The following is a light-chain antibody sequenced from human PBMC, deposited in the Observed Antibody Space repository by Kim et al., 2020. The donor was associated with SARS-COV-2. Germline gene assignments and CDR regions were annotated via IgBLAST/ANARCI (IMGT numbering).Light chain of an antibody. CDR1: KLGDKY. V-gene: IGLV3-1*01. Sequence: VSGSPGQTASITCSGDKLGDKYACWYQQKPGQSPVLVIYQGSKRPSGIPERFSGSNSGNTATLAISGTQAMDEDDYYCQAWDSTWVFGGGTQLTVL. J-gene: IGLJ3*02. CDR3: QAWDSTWV. CDR2: QGS.